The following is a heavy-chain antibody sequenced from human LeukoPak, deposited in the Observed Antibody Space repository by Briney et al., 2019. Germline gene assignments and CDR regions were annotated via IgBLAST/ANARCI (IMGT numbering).Heavy chain of an antibody. V-gene: IGHV3-15*01. CDR3: ARAPSALRYFDWSGYMDV. J-gene: IGHJ6*03. Sequence: GGSLRLSCAASGFTFSSAWMSWVRRAPGKGLEWVGRIKAKTNGGTADYPAPVKGRFTISRDNAKNSLYLQMNSLRAEDTAVYYCARAPSALRYFDWSGYMDVWGKGTTVTISS. CDR2: IKAKTNGGTA. D-gene: IGHD3-9*01. CDR1: GFTFSSAW.